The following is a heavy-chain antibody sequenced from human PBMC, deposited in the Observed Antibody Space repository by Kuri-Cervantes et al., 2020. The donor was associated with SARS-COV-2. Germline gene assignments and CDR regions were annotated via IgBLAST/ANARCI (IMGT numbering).Heavy chain of an antibody. CDR3: ATAPAVVAANWFDP. Sequence: ASVKVSCKAPETTFPNYDINWVRQAPGKGLEWMGGFDPEDGETIYAQKFQGRVTMTEDTSTDTAYMELSSLRSEDTAVYYCATAPAVVAANWFDPWGQGTLVTVSS. CDR1: ETTFPNYD. V-gene: IGHV1-24*01. J-gene: IGHJ5*02. D-gene: IGHD2-15*01. CDR2: FDPEDGET.